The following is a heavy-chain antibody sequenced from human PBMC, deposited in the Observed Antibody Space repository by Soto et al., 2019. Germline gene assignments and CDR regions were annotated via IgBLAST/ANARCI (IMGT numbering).Heavy chain of an antibody. Sequence: TLSLTCTVSGGSVTSYYWSCIRQPPGKPLEWIGTIYYSGSTTYNPSLKSRVTISVDTSKNQFSLKLGSVTAADTAVYFCARALYGSGVLDVWGQGTTVTVSS. CDR2: IYYSGST. V-gene: IGHV4-59*02. D-gene: IGHD3-10*01. CDR3: ARALYGSGVLDV. J-gene: IGHJ6*02. CDR1: GGSVTSYY.